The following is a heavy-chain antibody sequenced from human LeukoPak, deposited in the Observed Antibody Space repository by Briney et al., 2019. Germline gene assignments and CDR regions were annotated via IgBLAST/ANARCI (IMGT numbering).Heavy chain of an antibody. CDR3: AKSGYSSSSAPNY. J-gene: IGHJ4*02. Sequence: GASVKVSCKASGGTFSSYAISWVRQAPGQGLEWMGGIIPIFGTANYAQKFQGRVTITADESTSTAYMELSSLRSEDTAVYYCAKSGYSSSSAPNYWGQGALVTVSS. D-gene: IGHD6-6*01. CDR1: GGTFSSYA. V-gene: IGHV1-69*13. CDR2: IIPIFGTA.